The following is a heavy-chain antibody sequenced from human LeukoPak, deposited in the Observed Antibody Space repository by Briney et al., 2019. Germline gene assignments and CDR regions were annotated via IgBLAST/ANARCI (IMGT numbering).Heavy chain of an antibody. CDR1: GYTFTGYY. Sequence: ASVKVSCKASGYTFTGYYMHWVRQAPGQGLEWMGLINPIGGLTSYAQKFQGRVTMTRDMFTSTVYMELSSLRSEDTAVYYCARGDYDSDRYFDYWGQGTLVTVSS. J-gene: IGHJ4*02. V-gene: IGHV1-46*01. CDR2: INPIGGLT. CDR3: ARGDYDSDRYFDY. D-gene: IGHD3-22*01.